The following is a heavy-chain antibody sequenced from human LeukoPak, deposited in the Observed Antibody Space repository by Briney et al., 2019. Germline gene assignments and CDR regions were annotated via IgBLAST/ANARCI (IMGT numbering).Heavy chain of an antibody. CDR2: ISYDGSNK. D-gene: IGHD2/OR15-2a*01. V-gene: IGHV3-30*18. J-gene: IGHJ6*02. CDR3: AKEGAGFQIGMDV. CDR1: GFTFSSYG. Sequence: GRSLRLSCAASGFTFSSYGMHWVRQAPGKELEWVAVISYDGSNKYYADSVKGRFTISRDNSKNTLYLQMNSLRAEDTAVYYCAKEGAGFQIGMDVWGQGTTVTVSS.